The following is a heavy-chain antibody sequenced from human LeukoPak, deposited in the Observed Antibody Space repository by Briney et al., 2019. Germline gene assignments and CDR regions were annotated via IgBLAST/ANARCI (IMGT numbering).Heavy chain of an antibody. CDR2: IESDGRRT. CDR1: GFTFSNYA. CDR3: ARDWYHAIDY. D-gene: IGHD2-2*01. Sequence: PGGSLRLSCAASGFTFSNYAMSWVRQAPGKELVWVARIESDGRRTTYAESVKGRFTISRDNAKNTLYLEMNSLRVEDTAVYYCARDWYHAIDYWGQGTLVTVSS. V-gene: IGHV3-74*03. J-gene: IGHJ4*02.